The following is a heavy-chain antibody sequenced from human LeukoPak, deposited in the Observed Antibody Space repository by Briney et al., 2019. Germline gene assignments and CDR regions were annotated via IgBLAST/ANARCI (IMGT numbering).Heavy chain of an antibody. CDR2: VYHSGHT. V-gene: IGHV4-4*02. Sequence: PSGTLSLTCVVSGDSISSVNSWSWVRQAPGKGLEWIGEVYHSGHTNYNPSLSSRVSISPDKSKNQFSLKLTSVTAADTAVYYCARPTYDSLGYYSFDSWGQGILVTVSS. CDR3: ARPTYDSLGYYSFDS. D-gene: IGHD3-22*01. CDR1: GDSISSVNS. J-gene: IGHJ4*02.